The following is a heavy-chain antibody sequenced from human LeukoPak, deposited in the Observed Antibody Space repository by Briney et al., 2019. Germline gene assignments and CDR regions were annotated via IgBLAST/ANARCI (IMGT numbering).Heavy chain of an antibody. CDR2: IGTINTYT. CDR3: AGALAPYNFHY. CDR1: GFTLSDYY. V-gene: IGHV3-11*03. J-gene: IGHJ4*02. Sequence: GGSLRLSCAASGFTLSDYYMSWIGQAPGKGLEWVSYIGTINTYTNYADSVKGRFTISRDNAKNSLYLQMNSLRAEDTAVYYCAGALAPYNFHYWGQGTLVTVSS.